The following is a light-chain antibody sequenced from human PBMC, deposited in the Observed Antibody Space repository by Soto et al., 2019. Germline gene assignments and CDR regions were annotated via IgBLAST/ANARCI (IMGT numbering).Light chain of an antibody. CDR1: QSVSSSY. CDR3: QQYDSFPGT. Sequence: EIVLTQSPGTMSLSPGERATLSCRASQSVSSSYLAWYQQKPGQAPRLLMYGASSWATGIPDRFSGSRSGIDFTRTISRQGPKEYAVYYCQQYDSFPGTFVQGTKVEIK. CDR2: GAS. V-gene: IGKV3-20*01. J-gene: IGKJ1*01.